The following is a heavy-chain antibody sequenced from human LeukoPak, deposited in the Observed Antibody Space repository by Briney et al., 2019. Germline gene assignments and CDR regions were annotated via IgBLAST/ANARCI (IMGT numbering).Heavy chain of an antibody. CDR1: GGSISSYY. CDR2: IYTSGST. CDR3: ARALEYYDFWSGYFGGGMGWFDP. D-gene: IGHD3-3*01. J-gene: IGHJ5*02. Sequence: SETLSLTCTVSGGSISSYYWSWIRQPAGKGLEWIGRIYTSGSTNYNPSLKSRVTISVDTSKNQFSLKLSSVTAADTAVYYCARALEYYDFWSGYFGGGMGWFDPWGQGTLVTVSS. V-gene: IGHV4-4*07.